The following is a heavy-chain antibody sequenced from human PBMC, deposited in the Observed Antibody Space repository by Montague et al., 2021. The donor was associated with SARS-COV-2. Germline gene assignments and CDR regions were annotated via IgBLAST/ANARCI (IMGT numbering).Heavy chain of an antibody. V-gene: IGHV4-4*07. Sequence: SETLSLTCSISGVSITSYYWSWVRQPAGKGLEWIGNIYASGSTNYSPSLKSRVRLSIDNPKNQFSPKLESLTAADTAVYYCVRDGGNWYYFDYWGQGALVTVSS. CDR3: VRDGGNWYYFDY. J-gene: IGHJ4*02. D-gene: IGHD3-16*01. CDR1: GVSITSYY. CDR2: IYASGST.